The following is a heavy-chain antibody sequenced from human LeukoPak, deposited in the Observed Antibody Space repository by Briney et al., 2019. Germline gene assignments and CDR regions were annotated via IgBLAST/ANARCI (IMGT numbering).Heavy chain of an antibody. CDR1: GGTFSSYA. D-gene: IGHD2-2*01. CDR3: ARDACSSTSCYSYYYYYGMDV. CDR2: IIPIFGIA. J-gene: IGHJ6*02. V-gene: IGHV1-69*04. Sequence: SVKVSCKASGGTFSSYAISWVRQAPGQGLEWMGRIIPIFGIANYAQKLQGRVTITADKSTSTAYMELSSLRSEDTAVYYCARDACSSTSCYSYYYYYGMDVWGQGTTVTVSS.